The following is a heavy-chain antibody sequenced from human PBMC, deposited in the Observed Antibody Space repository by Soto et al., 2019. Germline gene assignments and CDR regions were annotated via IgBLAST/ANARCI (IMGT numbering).Heavy chain of an antibody. CDR3: AREPARRVTYYYDSSGYSPRWFDP. D-gene: IGHD3-22*01. Sequence: QVQLVQSGAEVKKPGASVKVSCKASGYTFTSYGISWVRQAPGQGLEWMGWISAYNGNTNYAQKLQGRVTMTTDTSTSTAYMELRSLRSDDTAVYYCAREPARRVTYYYDSSGYSPRWFDPWGQGTLVTVSS. V-gene: IGHV1-18*01. CDR2: ISAYNGNT. J-gene: IGHJ5*02. CDR1: GYTFTSYG.